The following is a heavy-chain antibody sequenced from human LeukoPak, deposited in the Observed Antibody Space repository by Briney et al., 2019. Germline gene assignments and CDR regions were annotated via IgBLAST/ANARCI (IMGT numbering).Heavy chain of an antibody. Sequence: SETLSLTCSVSGDSISNYYWNWIRQPAGKGLEWIGRIYNDDVTDYNPYLKSRVTISVNKSKNRFSLNLTSVTAADTAVYYCARVPPSDDYYDAFDTWGPGTMVTVS. V-gene: IGHV4-4*07. CDR2: IYNDDVT. CDR1: GDSISNYY. J-gene: IGHJ3*02. D-gene: IGHD2-21*02. CDR3: ARVPPSDDYYDAFDT.